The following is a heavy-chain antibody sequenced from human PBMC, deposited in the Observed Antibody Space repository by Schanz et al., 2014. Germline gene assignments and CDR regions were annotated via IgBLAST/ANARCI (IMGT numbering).Heavy chain of an antibody. V-gene: IGHV3-48*01. Sequence: VHLLESGGGLVEPGGSLRLSCAASGFTFSSYAMSWVRQAPGKGLEWISYITYNGGTIYYADSVKGRFTISRDNAKNSLYLEMNSLRAEDTAVYYCARDHTTESYYSAGPPIDYWGQGTLLTVSS. D-gene: IGHD1-26*01. CDR1: GFTFSSYA. CDR3: ARDHTTESYYSAGPPIDY. CDR2: ITYNGGTI. J-gene: IGHJ4*02.